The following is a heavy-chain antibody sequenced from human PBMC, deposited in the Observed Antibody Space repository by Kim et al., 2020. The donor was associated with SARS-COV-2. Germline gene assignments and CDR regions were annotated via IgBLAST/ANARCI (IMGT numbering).Heavy chain of an antibody. Sequence: ASVKVSCKASGYTFTSYGISWVRQAPGQGLEWMGWISAYNGNTNYAQKLQGRVTMTTDTSTSTAYMELRSLRSDDTAVYYCARDTHRVRGVYYYGMDVWGQGTTVTVSS. D-gene: IGHD3-10*01. V-gene: IGHV1-18*01. CDR3: ARDTHRVRGVYYYGMDV. CDR2: ISAYNGNT. J-gene: IGHJ6*02. CDR1: GYTFTSYG.